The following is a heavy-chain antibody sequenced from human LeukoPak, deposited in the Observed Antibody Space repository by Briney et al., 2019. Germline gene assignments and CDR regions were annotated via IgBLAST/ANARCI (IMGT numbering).Heavy chain of an antibody. CDR3: ATERITMIVVAPGGAFDI. D-gene: IGHD3-22*01. CDR2: ISAYNGNT. V-gene: IGHV1-18*01. Sequence: ASVKVSCKASGYTFTSYGISWVRQAPGQGLEWMGWISAYNGNTNYAQKLQGRVTMTTDTSTSTAYMELRSLRSDDTAVYYCATERITMIVVAPGGAFDIWGQGTMVTVSS. CDR1: GYTFTSYG. J-gene: IGHJ3*02.